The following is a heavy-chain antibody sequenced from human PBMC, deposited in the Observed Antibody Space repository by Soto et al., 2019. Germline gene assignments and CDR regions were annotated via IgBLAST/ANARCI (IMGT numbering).Heavy chain of an antibody. V-gene: IGHV3-30-3*01. J-gene: IGHJ4*02. D-gene: IGHD2-15*01. CDR3: ARDQGIGYCSGGSCYHDFDY. CDR1: GFTFSSYA. CDR2: ISYDGSNK. Sequence: GGSLRLSCAASGFTFSSYAMHWVRQAPGKGLEWVEVISYDGSNKYYADSVKGRFTISRDNSKNTLFLQMNSLRAEDTAVYYCARDQGIGYCSGGSCYHDFDYWGQGTLVTVSS.